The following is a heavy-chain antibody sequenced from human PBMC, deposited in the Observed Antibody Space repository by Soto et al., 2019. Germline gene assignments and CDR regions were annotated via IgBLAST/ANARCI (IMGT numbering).Heavy chain of an antibody. V-gene: IGHV4-61*01. CDR2: IYYSGST. Sequence: SETLSLTCTVSGGSVSSGSYYWSWIRQPPGKGLEWIGYIYYSGSTNYNPSLKSRVTISVDTSKNQFSLKLSSVTAADTAVYYCARAGGHYDFWSGYYIYWGQGTLVTVSS. CDR1: GGSVSSGSYY. D-gene: IGHD3-3*01. J-gene: IGHJ4*02. CDR3: ARAGGHYDFWSGYYIY.